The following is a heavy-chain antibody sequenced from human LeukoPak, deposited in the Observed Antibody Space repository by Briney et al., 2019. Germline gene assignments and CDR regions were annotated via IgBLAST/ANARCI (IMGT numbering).Heavy chain of an antibody. J-gene: IGHJ6*02. CDR3: ARSGDLMIVVVPKSYYYYYYGMDV. D-gene: IGHD3-22*01. CDR2: IIPIFGTA. Sequence: GASVKVSCKASGGTFGSYAISWVRQAPGQGLEWMGGIIPIFGTANYAQKFQGRVTITADESTSTAYMELGSLRSEDTAVYYCARSGDLMIVVVPKSYYYYYYGMDVWGQGTTVTVSS. V-gene: IGHV1-69*13. CDR1: GGTFGSYA.